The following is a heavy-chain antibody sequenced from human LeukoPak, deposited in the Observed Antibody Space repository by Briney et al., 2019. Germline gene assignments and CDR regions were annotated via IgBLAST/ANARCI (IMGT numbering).Heavy chain of an antibody. J-gene: IGHJ4*02. CDR2: ISSSSSYI. D-gene: IGHD5-24*01. CDR3: ARAMATTTFDY. V-gene: IGHV3-21*01. CDR1: GFTFSSYS. Sequence: GGSLRLSCAASGFTFSSYSMIWVRQAPGKGLEWVSSISSSSSYIYYADSVKGRFTISRDNAKNSLYLQMNSLRAEDTAVYYCARAMATTTFDYWGQGTLVTVSS.